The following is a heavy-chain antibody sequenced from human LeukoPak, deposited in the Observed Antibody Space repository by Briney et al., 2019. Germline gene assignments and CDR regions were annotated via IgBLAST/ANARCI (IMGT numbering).Heavy chain of an antibody. CDR1: GYTFTSYY. CDR2: INSSGGST. CDR3: AREGSLISSALDY. Sequence: ASVKVSCKASGYTFTSYYMHWVRQAPGQGLEWMGVINSSGGSTGYAQKCQGRLTMTRDTSTGTVYMELSSLRSEDTAVYYCAREGSLISSALDYWGQGTLVTVSS. J-gene: IGHJ4*02. V-gene: IGHV1-46*01. D-gene: IGHD3-10*01.